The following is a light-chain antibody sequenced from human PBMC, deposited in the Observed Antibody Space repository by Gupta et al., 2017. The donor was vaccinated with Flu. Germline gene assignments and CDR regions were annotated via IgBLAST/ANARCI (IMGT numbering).Light chain of an antibody. CDR2: DVS. J-gene: IGLJ1*01. CDR3: AAYTRSRTRV. CDR1: GSDVGGDDF. V-gene: IGLV2-14*03. Sequence: SITISSTGTGSDVGGDDFVSWYQQHPVKAPRLMFYDVSGRPAGVSTRFSGSKAGNTASLTISGRQEEDDADYFCAAYTRSRTRVFGSGTKVTVL.